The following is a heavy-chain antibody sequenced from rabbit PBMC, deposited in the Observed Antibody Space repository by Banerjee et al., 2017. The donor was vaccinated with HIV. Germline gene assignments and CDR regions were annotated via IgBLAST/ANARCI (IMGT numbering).Heavy chain of an antibody. CDR3: ARGYTGYGYAINL. D-gene: IGHD6-1*01. V-gene: IGHV1S45*01. Sequence: QEQLVESGGGLVQPEGSLTLTCTASGFSFSSTYYTCWVRQAPGKGLELIACIWTSSGSTYYATWAEGRFTISKTSSTTVTLQMTSLTAADTATYFCARGYTGYGYAINLWGPGTLVTVS. CDR2: IWTSSGST. J-gene: IGHJ4*01. CDR1: GFSFSSTYY.